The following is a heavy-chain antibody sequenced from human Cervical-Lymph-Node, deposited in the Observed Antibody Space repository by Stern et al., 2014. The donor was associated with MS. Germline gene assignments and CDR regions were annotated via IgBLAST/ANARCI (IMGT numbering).Heavy chain of an antibody. Sequence: MQLVESGGGVVRPGRSLRLSCATSGFTFSRYAVLLVRQAPGKGLEWVASISYDGSNKFYGDSVKGRFTISRDNSKNTLFLQMNNLRPEDSGVYHCARDRLDGDYVYYYGLDVWGQGTTVTVSS. V-gene: IGHV3-30*04. J-gene: IGHJ6*02. CDR3: ARDRLDGDYVYYYGLDV. D-gene: IGHD4-17*01. CDR2: ISYDGSNK. CDR1: GFTFSRYA.